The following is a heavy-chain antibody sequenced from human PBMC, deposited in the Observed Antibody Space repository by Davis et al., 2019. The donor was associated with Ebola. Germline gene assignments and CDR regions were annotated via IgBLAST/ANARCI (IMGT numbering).Heavy chain of an antibody. V-gene: IGHV4-59*01. J-gene: IGHJ4*02. CDR1: GDSMSSYY. D-gene: IGHD1/OR15-1a*01. Sequence: MPSETLSLTCTVSGDSMSSYYWSWIRQPPGKGLEWIGYISYSGSINYNPSLESRVTISLEASKNQFSLKLSSVTAADTAVYYCARLYGEHELDYWGQGTLVTVSS. CDR2: ISYSGSI. CDR3: ARLYGEHELDY.